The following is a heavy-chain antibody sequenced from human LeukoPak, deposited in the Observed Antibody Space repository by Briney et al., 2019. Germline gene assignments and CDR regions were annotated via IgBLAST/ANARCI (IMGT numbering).Heavy chain of an antibody. Sequence: ASVKVSCKASGYTFTSYYMHWVRQAPGQGLEWMGIINPSGGSTSYAQKFQGRVTMTRDTSTSTVYMELSSLRSEDTAVYYCARDGLSAGATNYCYYGMDVWGQGTTVTVSS. CDR2: INPSGGST. CDR1: GYTFTSYY. J-gene: IGHJ6*02. D-gene: IGHD1-26*01. CDR3: ARDGLSAGATNYCYYGMDV. V-gene: IGHV1-46*01.